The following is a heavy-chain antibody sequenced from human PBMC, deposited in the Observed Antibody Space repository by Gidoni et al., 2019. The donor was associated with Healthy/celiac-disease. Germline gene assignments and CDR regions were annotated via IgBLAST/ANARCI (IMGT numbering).Heavy chain of an antibody. J-gene: IGHJ6*02. CDR3: AKNYGDYEYYYYGMDV. V-gene: IGHV3-30*18. CDR2: ISDYGSNK. CDR1: GFTFSSYG. Sequence: QVQLVESGGGVVQPGRSMRLSCAAPGFTFSSYGMHWVRQAPGQGLEWVAVISDYGSNKYYADSVKGRFTISRDNSKNTLYLQMNSLRAEDTAVYYCAKNYGDYEYYYYGMDVWGQGTTVTVSS. D-gene: IGHD4-17*01.